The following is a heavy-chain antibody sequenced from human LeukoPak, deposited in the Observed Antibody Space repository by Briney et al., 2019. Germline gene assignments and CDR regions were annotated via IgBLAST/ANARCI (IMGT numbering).Heavy chain of an antibody. D-gene: IGHD3-22*01. CDR2: ISGSGGST. J-gene: IGHJ4*02. CDR1: GFTFSSYA. Sequence: GGSLRLSCAASGFTFSSYAMSWVRQAPEKGLEWVSAISGSGGSTYYADSVKGRFTISRDNSKNTLYLQMNSLRAEDTAVYYCAKDVGYYYDSSGPQDYWGQGTLVTVSS. CDR3: AKDVGYYYDSSGPQDY. V-gene: IGHV3-23*01.